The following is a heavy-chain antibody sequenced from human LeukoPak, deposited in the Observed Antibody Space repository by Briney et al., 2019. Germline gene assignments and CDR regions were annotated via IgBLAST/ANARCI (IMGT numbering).Heavy chain of an antibody. Sequence: SVKVSCKASGGSFSTSGISWVRQAPGQALDWMGWIMPIFGKVNYAQKFQGRVTITADESTSTAYMELSSLRSDDTATYYCATDPTGVAPGYWGQGTLVTVSS. J-gene: IGHJ4*02. CDR1: GGSFSTSG. CDR2: IMPIFGKV. D-gene: IGHD7-27*01. CDR3: ATDPTGVAPGY. V-gene: IGHV1-69*13.